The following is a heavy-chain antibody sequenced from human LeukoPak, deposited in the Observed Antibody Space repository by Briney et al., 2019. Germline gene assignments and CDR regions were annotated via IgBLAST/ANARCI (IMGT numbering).Heavy chain of an antibody. CDR2: ISESGDVT. CDR3: ARDSSHYLGSSDY. J-gene: IGHJ4*02. CDR1: GFTFSSYA. D-gene: IGHD6-6*01. V-gene: IGHV3-23*01. Sequence: GGSLRLSCAASGFTFSSYAMSWVRQAPGKGLEWVSVISESGDVTHYADSMKGRFTISRDNTKNTLNLQMNSLRPDDTAIYYCARDSSHYLGSSDYWGQGTLVTVSS.